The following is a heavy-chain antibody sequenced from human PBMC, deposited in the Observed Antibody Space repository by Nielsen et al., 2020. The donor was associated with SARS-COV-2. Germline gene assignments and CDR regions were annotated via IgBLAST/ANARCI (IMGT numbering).Heavy chain of an antibody. CDR1: GYTFTSHG. D-gene: IGHD3-3*01. J-gene: IGHJ4*02. CDR2: ISAYNGKT. V-gene: IGHV1-18*04. Sequence: ASVKVSCKASGYTFTSHGISWVRQAPGQGLEWMGWISAYNGKTSYTQRLQGRVTMTTDTSTTTAYMELRSLRSDDTAVYYCARLGPNYDFWSDYLGPSAAFDSWGQGTLVTVSS. CDR3: ARLGPNYDFWSDYLGPSAAFDS.